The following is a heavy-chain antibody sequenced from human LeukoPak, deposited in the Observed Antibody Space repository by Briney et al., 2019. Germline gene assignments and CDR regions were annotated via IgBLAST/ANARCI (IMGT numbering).Heavy chain of an antibody. CDR3: ARITSSVTGTGGAFDI. J-gene: IGHJ3*02. CDR1: GFTSNTYT. Sequence: GGSLRLSCAASGFTSNTYTMNWVRQAPGKGLEWVAVISYDGNNKNYVDSVKGRFTISRDNSKNTLYLQMNSLRAEDTAVYYCARITSSVTGTGGAFDIWGQGTMVTVSS. V-gene: IGHV3-30*03. D-gene: IGHD1-7*01. CDR2: ISYDGNNK.